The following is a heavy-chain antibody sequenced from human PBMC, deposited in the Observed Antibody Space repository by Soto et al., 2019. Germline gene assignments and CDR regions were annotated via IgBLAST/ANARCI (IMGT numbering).Heavy chain of an antibody. V-gene: IGHV3-23*01. J-gene: IGHJ5*02. CDR1: GSTFTSYA. Sequence: PGGSLRLSCADSGSTFTSYAMSWVRQAPGRGLEWVSIISGSGGSTFYADSVKGRFTISRDNSKNTLYLQMNSLRPEDTAVYYCAKENAFLGLVVTNWFDPWGQGTLVTVS. CDR2: ISGSGGST. CDR3: AKENAFLGLVVTNWFDP. D-gene: IGHD3-3*01.